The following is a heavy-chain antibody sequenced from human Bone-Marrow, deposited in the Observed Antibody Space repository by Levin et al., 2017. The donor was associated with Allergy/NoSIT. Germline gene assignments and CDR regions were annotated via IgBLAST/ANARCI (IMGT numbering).Heavy chain of an antibody. Sequence: ASVKVSCKVSGYILSELSMHWVRQAPGKGLEWMGGFDPENGEIFYAQKFRGRFTMTEDTSIDTAYMELSSLRSEDTAVYYCATGLKIYDSSDYPSFWAQGTLVTVSS. V-gene: IGHV1-24*01. D-gene: IGHD3-22*01. CDR2: FDPENGEI. CDR1: GYILSELS. CDR3: ATGLKIYDSSDYPSF. J-gene: IGHJ4*02.